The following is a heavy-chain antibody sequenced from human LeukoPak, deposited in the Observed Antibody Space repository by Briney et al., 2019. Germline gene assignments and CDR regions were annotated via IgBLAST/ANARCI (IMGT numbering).Heavy chain of an antibody. CDR1: GFTFSSYG. CDR3: AKVWASNYGSRPLDY. Sequence: PGRSLRLSCAASGFTFSSYGMHWVRQAPGKGLEWVAVISYDGSNKYYADSVKGRFTISRDNSKNTLYLQMNSLRAEDTAVYYCAKVWASNYGSRPLDYWGQGTLVTVSS. V-gene: IGHV3-30*18. CDR2: ISYDGSNK. J-gene: IGHJ4*02. D-gene: IGHD4-11*01.